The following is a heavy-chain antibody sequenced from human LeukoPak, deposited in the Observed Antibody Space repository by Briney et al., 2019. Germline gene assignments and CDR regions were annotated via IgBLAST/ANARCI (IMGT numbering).Heavy chain of an antibody. V-gene: IGHV4-38-2*01. Sequence: SETLSLTCAVSGYSISSGYYWGWIRQPPGKGLEWIGSIYHSGSTYYNPSLKSRVTISVDTSKNQFSLKLSSVTAADTAVYYCAVLSKSITIFGVVYVDYWGQGTLVTVSS. D-gene: IGHD3-3*01. CDR2: IYHSGST. J-gene: IGHJ4*02. CDR3: AVLSKSITIFGVVYVDY. CDR1: GYSISSGYY.